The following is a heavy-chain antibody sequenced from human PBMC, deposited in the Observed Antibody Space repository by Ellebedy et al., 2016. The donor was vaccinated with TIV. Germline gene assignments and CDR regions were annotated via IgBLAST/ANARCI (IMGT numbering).Heavy chain of an antibody. D-gene: IGHD6-13*01. V-gene: IGHV4-39*01. CDR2: IYYSGST. Sequence: SETLSLTCTVSGGSISSSSYSWGWIRQPPGKGLEWIGSIYYSGSTYYNPSLKSRVTISVDTSKTQFSLKLSSVTAADTAVYYCASGEVVLSAAAGACFDYWGQGTLVTVSS. J-gene: IGHJ4*02. CDR1: GGSISSSSYS. CDR3: ASGEVVLSAAAGACFDY.